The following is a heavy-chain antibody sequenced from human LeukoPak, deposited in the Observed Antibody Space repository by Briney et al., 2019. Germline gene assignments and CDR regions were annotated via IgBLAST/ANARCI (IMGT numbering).Heavy chain of an antibody. J-gene: IGHJ4*02. Sequence: PGGSLRLSCAASGFTASTHHMAWVRQAPGKGLEWVSVRQPGNVSYYADSVTGRFTTSTDSSKNTLFLQMRDLRAEGTALYYCARERDYDTYFDYWGQGTLVIVSS. D-gene: IGHD3-22*01. CDR3: ARERDYDTYFDY. CDR2: RQPGNVS. V-gene: IGHV3-53*01. CDR1: GFTASTHH.